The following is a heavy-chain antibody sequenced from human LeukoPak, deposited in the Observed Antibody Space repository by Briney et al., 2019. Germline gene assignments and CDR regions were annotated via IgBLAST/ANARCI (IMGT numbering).Heavy chain of an antibody. J-gene: IGHJ3*02. V-gene: IGHV4-30-4*08. CDR3: ARGLYSSGWYGWAFDI. CDR2: IYYSGSP. CDR1: GGSISSGDYY. Sequence: PSETLSLTCTVSGGSISSGDYYWRWIRQPPGKGLEWIGYIYYSGSPYYNPSLKSRVTISVDTSKNQFSLKLSSVTAADTAVYYCARGLYSSGWYGWAFDIWGQGTMVTVSS. D-gene: IGHD6-19*01.